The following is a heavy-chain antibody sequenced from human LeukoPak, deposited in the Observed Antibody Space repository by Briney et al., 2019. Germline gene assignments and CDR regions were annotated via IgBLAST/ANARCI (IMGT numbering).Heavy chain of an antibody. Sequence: GGSLRLSCAASGFTFSSYSMNWVRQAPGKGLEWVSSISSSSSYIYYADSVKGRFTISRDNAKNTLYLQMNSLRAEDTAVYYCAKEGDDRDYFDFWGQGTLVTVSS. V-gene: IGHV3-21*06. J-gene: IGHJ4*02. D-gene: IGHD3-22*01. CDR3: AKEGDDRDYFDF. CDR2: ISSSSSYI. CDR1: GFTFSSYS.